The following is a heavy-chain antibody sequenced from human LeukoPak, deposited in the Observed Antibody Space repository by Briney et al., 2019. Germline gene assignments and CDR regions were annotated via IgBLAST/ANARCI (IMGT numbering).Heavy chain of an antibody. CDR3: ARDSAWVGATPWGADYYYGMDV. J-gene: IGHJ6*02. CDR1: GFTFSSYS. V-gene: IGHV3-48*04. Sequence: GGSLRLSCAASGFTFSSYSMNWVRQAPGKGLEWVSYISSSSSTTYYADSVKGRFTISRDNAKNSLYLQMNSLRAEDTAVYYCARDSAWVGATPWGADYYYGMDVWGQGTTVTVSS. CDR2: ISSSSSTT. D-gene: IGHD1-26*01.